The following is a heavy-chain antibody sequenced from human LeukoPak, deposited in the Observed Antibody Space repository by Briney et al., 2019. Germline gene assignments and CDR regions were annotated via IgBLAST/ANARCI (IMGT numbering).Heavy chain of an antibody. V-gene: IGHV1-18*01. Sequence: ASVKVSCKASGYTFTSYGISWVRQAPGQGLEWMGWISAYNGNTNYAQKLQGRVTMTTDTSTSTAYMELRSLRSDDTAVYYCARADYGSGSYEDYYYYYMDVWGKGTTVTISS. CDR3: ARADYGSGSYEDYYYYYMDV. CDR2: ISAYNGNT. J-gene: IGHJ6*03. CDR1: GYTFTSYG. D-gene: IGHD3-10*01.